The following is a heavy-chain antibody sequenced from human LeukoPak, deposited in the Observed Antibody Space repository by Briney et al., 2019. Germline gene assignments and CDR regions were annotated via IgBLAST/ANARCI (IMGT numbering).Heavy chain of an antibody. CDR2: MPYDGSNE. CDR3: AKNVMPTTVAPAFDP. D-gene: IGHD2-2*01. V-gene: IGHV3-30*18. Sequence: GRSLRLSCAASGFTFSNYGMHWVRQAPGKGLEWVAVMPYDGSNEYYADSVKGRFTISRDNSKNTLYLQMNSLRAEDTAVYYCAKNVMPTTVAPAFDPWGQGTLVTVSS. CDR1: GFTFSNYG. J-gene: IGHJ5*02.